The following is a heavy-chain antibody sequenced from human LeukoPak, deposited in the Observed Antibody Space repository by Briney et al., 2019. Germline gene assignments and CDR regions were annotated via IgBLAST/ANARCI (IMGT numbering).Heavy chain of an antibody. V-gene: IGHV6-1*01. Sequence: SQTLSLTCAISGDIFSSNSAAWDWIRQSRSRGLEWLERTYYRSKWYNDYAVSVKNRITINPDTSKNQFSLQLNSVTPEDTAVYYCARDARDYFDYWGQGTLVTVSS. J-gene: IGHJ4*02. CDR2: TYYRSKWYN. CDR3: ARDARDYFDY. D-gene: IGHD3-10*01. CDR1: GDIFSSNSAA.